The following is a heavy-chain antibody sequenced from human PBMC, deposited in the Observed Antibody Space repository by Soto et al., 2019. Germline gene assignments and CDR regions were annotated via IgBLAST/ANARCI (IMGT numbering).Heavy chain of an antibody. V-gene: IGHV4-31*03. CDR1: RGSISSGGYY. CDR2: IYTSGDT. Sequence: QVQLQESGPGLVKPSQTLSLTCTVSRGSISSGGYYWAWIRQHPGKGLEWIGYIYTSGDTYFNPSLKSRFTMSADTSKNQFSLNLISVTAADTAVYYCARGGHVNWNYAGWFDPWGQGTVVTVSS. CDR3: ARGGHVNWNYAGWFDP. D-gene: IGHD1-7*01. J-gene: IGHJ5*02.